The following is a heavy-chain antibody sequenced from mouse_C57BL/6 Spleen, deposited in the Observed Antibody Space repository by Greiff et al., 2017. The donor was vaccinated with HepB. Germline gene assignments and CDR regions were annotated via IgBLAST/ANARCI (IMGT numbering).Heavy chain of an antibody. Sequence: EVQLVESGGDLVKPGGSLKLSCAASGFTFSSYGMSWVRQTPDKRLEWVATISSGGSYTYYPDSVKGRFTISRDNAKNTLYLQMSSLKSEDKAMYYCARHEDAYYYGSSPYAMDYWGQGTSVTVSS. J-gene: IGHJ4*01. V-gene: IGHV5-6*01. CDR2: ISSGGSYT. D-gene: IGHD1-1*01. CDR3: ARHEDAYYYGSSPYAMDY. CDR1: GFTFSSYG.